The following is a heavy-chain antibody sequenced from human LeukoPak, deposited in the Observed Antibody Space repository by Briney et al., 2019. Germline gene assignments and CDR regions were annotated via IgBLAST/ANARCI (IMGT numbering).Heavy chain of an antibody. J-gene: IGHJ4*02. D-gene: IGHD5-18*01. V-gene: IGHV3-48*04. CDR1: GFTFSSYS. CDR3: ARDWGPGYSYGYSFDY. Sequence: AGGYLRLSCAASGFTFSSYSMNWVRQAPGKGLEWVSYISSSSSTIYYADSVKGRFTISRDNGKNSLYLQMNSLRAEDTAVYYCARDWGPGYSYGYSFDYWGQGTLVTVSS. CDR2: ISSSSSTI.